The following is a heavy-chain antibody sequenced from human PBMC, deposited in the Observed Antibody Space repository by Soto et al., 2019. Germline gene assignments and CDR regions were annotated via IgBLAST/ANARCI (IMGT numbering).Heavy chain of an antibody. CDR2: ISGSGGST. Sequence: EVQLLESGGGLVQPGGSLRLSCAAAGFTFSSYAMSWVRQAPGKGLEWVSAISGSGGSTYYADSVKGRFTISRDNSKNTLYLQMNSLRAEDTAVYYCANLVANFGRKVGGTVYWGLGTLVTVSS. J-gene: IGHJ4*02. CDR1: GFTFSSYA. CDR3: ANLVANFGRKVGGTVY. V-gene: IGHV3-23*01. D-gene: IGHD6-19*01.